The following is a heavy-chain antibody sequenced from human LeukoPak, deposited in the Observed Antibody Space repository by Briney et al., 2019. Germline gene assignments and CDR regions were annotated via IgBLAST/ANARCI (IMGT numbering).Heavy chain of an antibody. Sequence: SETLSLTCTVSGVSISSTSYYWGWIRQPPGKGLQWIGEIYQSGSSIYNPSLRSRVTMSVDKSKDQLSLKLSSVTAADTAVYYCARGIGAADFWGQGILVTVSS. J-gene: IGHJ4*02. CDR1: GVSISSTSYY. CDR3: ARGIGAADF. V-gene: IGHV4-39*07. CDR2: IYQSGSS. D-gene: IGHD3-16*01.